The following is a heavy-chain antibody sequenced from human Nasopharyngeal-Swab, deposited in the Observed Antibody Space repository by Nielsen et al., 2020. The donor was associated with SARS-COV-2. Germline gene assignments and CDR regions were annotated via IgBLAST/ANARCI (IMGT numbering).Heavy chain of an antibody. CDR2: IKSKTDGGTT. CDR3: TTDNKLKKYSGWYSYYYYGMDV. D-gene: IGHD6-19*01. Sequence: GGSLRLSCAASGSTFSNAWMSWVRQAPGKGLEWVGRIKSKTDGGTTDYVAPVKGRFTISRDDSKNTLYLQMNSLKTEDTAVYYCTTDNKLKKYSGWYSYYYYGMDVWGQGTTVTVSS. CDR1: GSTFSNAW. J-gene: IGHJ6*02. V-gene: IGHV3-15*01.